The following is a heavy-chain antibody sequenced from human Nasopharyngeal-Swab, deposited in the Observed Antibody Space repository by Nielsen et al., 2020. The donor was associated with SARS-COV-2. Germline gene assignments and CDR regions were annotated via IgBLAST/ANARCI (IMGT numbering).Heavy chain of an antibody. CDR3: ASCSSTSCPPKYYYMDV. J-gene: IGHJ6*03. V-gene: IGHV1-18*01. CDR2: INAYNGNT. Sequence: WVRQAPGQGLEWMGWINAYNGNTNYAQMLQGRVTMTTDTSTSTAYMELRSLRSDDTAVYYCASCSSTSCPPKYYYMDVWGKGTTVTVSS. D-gene: IGHD2-2*01.